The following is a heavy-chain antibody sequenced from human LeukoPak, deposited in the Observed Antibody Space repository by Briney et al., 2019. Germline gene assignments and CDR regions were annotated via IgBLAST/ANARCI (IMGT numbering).Heavy chain of an antibody. J-gene: IGHJ4*02. D-gene: IGHD3-10*01. CDR3: AKEAGYYGSGSYYTDY. CDR2: ISSNGGST. Sequence: GGSLRLSCAASGFTFSSYAMHWVRQAPGKGLEYVSAISSNGGSTYYANSVKGRFTISRDNSKNTLYLQMNSLRAEDTAVYYCAKEAGYYGSGSYYTDYWGQGTLVTVSS. CDR1: GFTFSSYA. V-gene: IGHV3-64*01.